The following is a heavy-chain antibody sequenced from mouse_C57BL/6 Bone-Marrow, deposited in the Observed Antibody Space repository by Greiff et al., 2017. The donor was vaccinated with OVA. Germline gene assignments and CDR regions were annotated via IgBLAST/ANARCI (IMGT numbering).Heavy chain of an antibody. Sequence: VKLMESGAELVRPGASVTLSCKASGYTFTDYEMHWVKQTPVHGLEWIGAIDPETGGTAYNQKFKGKAILTADKSSSTAYMELRSLTSEDSAVYYCTKYYDYPWDFDVWGTGTTVTVSS. CDR3: TKYYDYPWDFDV. CDR1: GYTFTDYE. D-gene: IGHD2-4*01. CDR2: IDPETGGT. V-gene: IGHV1-15*01. J-gene: IGHJ1*03.